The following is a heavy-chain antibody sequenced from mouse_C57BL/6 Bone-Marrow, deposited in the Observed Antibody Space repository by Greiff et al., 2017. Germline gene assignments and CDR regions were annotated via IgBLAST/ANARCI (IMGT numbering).Heavy chain of an antibody. J-gene: IGHJ1*03. CDR2: IRSKSNNYAT. CDR3: VRGITTVVAEGWYFDV. V-gene: IGHV10-1*01. Sequence: EVNVVESGGGLVQPKGSLKLSCAASGFSFNTYAMNWVRQAPGKGLEWVARIRSKSNNYATYYADSVKDRFTISRDDSESMLYLQMNNLKTEDTAMYYWVRGITTVVAEGWYFDVWGTGTTVTVSS. D-gene: IGHD1-1*01. CDR1: GFSFNTYA.